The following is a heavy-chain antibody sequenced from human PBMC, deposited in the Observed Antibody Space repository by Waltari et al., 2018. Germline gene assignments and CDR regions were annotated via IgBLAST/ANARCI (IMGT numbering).Heavy chain of an antibody. J-gene: IGHJ6*02. Sequence: QLQLQESGPGLVKPSETLSLTCTVSGGSISSSSYYWGWIRQPPGTGLGWIGSIYYSGSTYYNPSLKSRVTISVDTSKNQFSLKLSSVTAADTAVYYCAQTYYDFWSGYYGGMDYGMDVWGQGTTVTVSS. V-gene: IGHV4-39*07. CDR3: AQTYYDFWSGYYGGMDYGMDV. CDR2: IYYSGST. CDR1: GGSISSSSYY. D-gene: IGHD3-3*01.